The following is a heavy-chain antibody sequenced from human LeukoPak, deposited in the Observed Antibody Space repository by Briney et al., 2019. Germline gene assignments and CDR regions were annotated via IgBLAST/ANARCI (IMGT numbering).Heavy chain of an antibody. J-gene: IGHJ4*02. Sequence: GSLRLSCAASGFTFSSYGMSWIRQPPGKGLEWIGEINHSGSTNYNPSLKSRVTISVDTSKNQFSLKLSSVTAADTAVYYCARGGPSSSWYRVGYFDYWGQGTLVTVSS. CDR2: INHSGST. V-gene: IGHV4-34*01. CDR1: GFTFSSYG. CDR3: ARGGPSSSWYRVGYFDY. D-gene: IGHD6-13*01.